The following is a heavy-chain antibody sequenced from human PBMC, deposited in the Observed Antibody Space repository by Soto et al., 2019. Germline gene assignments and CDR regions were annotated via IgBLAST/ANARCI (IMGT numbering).Heavy chain of an antibody. J-gene: IGHJ4*02. V-gene: IGHV3-23*01. CDR3: AKGMIGVYYFDY. CDR2: ISGSGGST. CDR1: GFTFSSYA. D-gene: IGHD3-10*02. Sequence: HPGGSLRLSCAASGFTFSSYAMSWVRQAPGKGLEWVSAISGSGGSTYYADSVKGRFTISRDNSKNTLYLQMNSLRAEDTAVYYCAKGMIGVYYFDYWGQGTLVTVSS.